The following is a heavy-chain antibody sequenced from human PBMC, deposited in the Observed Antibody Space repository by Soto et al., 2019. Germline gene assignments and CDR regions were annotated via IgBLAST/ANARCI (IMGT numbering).Heavy chain of an antibody. Sequence: EMQLLESGGGLVQPGGSLRLSCVVSGFTFSSYAMSWVRQAPGKGLEWVSGISASGGSTYYAASVKGRFTISRDNSKTTLYLQKNSLRAEDTAVYYCAKDRGSSSWYNAFDVWGQGTMVTVSS. CDR1: GFTFSSYA. J-gene: IGHJ3*01. CDR3: AKDRGSSSWYNAFDV. V-gene: IGHV3-23*01. D-gene: IGHD6-13*01. CDR2: ISASGGST.